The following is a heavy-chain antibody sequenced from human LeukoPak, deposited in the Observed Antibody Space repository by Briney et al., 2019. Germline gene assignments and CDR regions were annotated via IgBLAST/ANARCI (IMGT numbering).Heavy chain of an antibody. CDR3: ARSDYGGNSGFDY. Sequence: GGSLRLSCAASGFTFDDYGMSWVRQALGKWLEWVSGINWNGGSTGYADSVKGRFTISRDNAKNSLYLQMNSLRAEDTALYYCARSDYGGNSGFDYWGQGTLVTVSS. CDR2: INWNGGST. CDR1: GFTFDDYG. D-gene: IGHD4-23*01. J-gene: IGHJ4*02. V-gene: IGHV3-20*04.